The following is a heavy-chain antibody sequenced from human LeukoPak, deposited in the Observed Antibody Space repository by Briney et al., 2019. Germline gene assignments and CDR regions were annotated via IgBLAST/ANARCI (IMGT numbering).Heavy chain of an antibody. D-gene: IGHD2-15*01. CDR3: ARGGNCSGGSCYSFPGASFEY. V-gene: IGHV4-59*01. J-gene: IGHJ4*02. CDR2: IYYTGST. CDR1: GGSISGYY. Sequence: SETLSLTCTVSGGSISGYYWSWTRQPPGKGLEWIGFIYYTGSTYYHPSLNSRVTMSVDTSTNRLSLKLSSVTAADTAIYYCARGGNCSGGSCYSFPGASFEYWGPGTLVTVSS.